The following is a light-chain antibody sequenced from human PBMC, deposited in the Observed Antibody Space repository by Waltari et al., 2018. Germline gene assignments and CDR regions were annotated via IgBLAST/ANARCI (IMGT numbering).Light chain of an antibody. Sequence: DIQMTQSPSTLSASVGDRVTITCRASQSISSWLAWYQQKPGQAPNLLIFKASTSENGVPSRFSGSGSGTEFTLTINSLQPDDFATYYCQQYKSPPWTFGQGTKVDI. V-gene: IGKV1-5*03. J-gene: IGKJ1*01. CDR3: QQYKSPPWT. CDR1: QSISSW. CDR2: KAS.